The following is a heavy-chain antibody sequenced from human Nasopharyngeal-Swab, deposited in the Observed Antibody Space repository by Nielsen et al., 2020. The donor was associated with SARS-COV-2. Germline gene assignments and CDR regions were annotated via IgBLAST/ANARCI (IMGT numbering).Heavy chain of an antibody. CDR3: ARAGRVGDAYTGLDV. CDR2: INHNERT. Sequence: GSLRLSCAVDGWSFSGYYWSWIRQPPGKGLEWIGEINHNERTNYNPSLKSRVTMSVDTSTNQVSLKLNSLTATDTAVYHCARAGRVGDAYTGLDVWGQGTTVTVSS. V-gene: IGHV4-34*01. J-gene: IGHJ6*02. CDR1: GWSFSGYY. D-gene: IGHD5-24*01.